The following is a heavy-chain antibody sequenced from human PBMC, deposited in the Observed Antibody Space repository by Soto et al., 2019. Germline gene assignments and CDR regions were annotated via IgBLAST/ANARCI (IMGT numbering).Heavy chain of an antibody. J-gene: IGHJ4*02. CDR3: ARRSSGWYFDY. CDR2: ISGSGDST. D-gene: IGHD6-19*01. Sequence: EVQLLESGGGLVQPGGSLRLSCAASGFSFSSYAMNWVRQAPGKGLEWVSVISGSGDSTYYADSVKGRFTISRDNSKNTLYLQMISLRAEDTAVYYCARRSSGWYFDYWGQGTLVIFSS. CDR1: GFSFSSYA. V-gene: IGHV3-23*01.